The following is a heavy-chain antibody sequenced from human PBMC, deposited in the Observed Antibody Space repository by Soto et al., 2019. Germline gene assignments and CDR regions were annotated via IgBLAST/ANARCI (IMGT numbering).Heavy chain of an antibody. CDR2: IYNRGTT. CDR1: GGSISSSSYY. CDR3: ARKSDAVASKPPDY. Sequence: SETLSRTCTVSGGSISSSSYYWGWIRQPPGKGPERIGSIYNRGTTSYNPSLKSRVTISVDTSKNQLSLRLSSVTVADMAVYFCARKSDAVASKPPDYWGQGTLVTVSS. J-gene: IGHJ4*02. D-gene: IGHD6-19*01. V-gene: IGHV4-39*01.